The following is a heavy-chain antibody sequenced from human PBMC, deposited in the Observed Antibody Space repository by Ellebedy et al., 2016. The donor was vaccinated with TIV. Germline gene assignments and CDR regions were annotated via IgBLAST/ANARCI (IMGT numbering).Heavy chain of an antibody. CDR3: ARVARYSSPDLDF. V-gene: IGHV1-2*02. J-gene: IGHJ4*02. CDR1: GGTFSRYA. Sequence: ASVKVSCKVSGGTFSRYAINWVRRAPGRGLQWMGWIHPNSGATNYAQRFQGRVTMTRVRSITTIYMELGRLTSDDTAVYFCARVARYSSPDLDFWGQGTLVTVSS. D-gene: IGHD6-13*01. CDR2: IHPNSGAT.